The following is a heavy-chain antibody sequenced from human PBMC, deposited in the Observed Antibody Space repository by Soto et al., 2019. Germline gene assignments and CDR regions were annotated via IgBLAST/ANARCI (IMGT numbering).Heavy chain of an antibody. D-gene: IGHD3-9*01. CDR2: IYYSGST. J-gene: IGHJ6*02. V-gene: IGHV4-30-4*01. CDR3: ASGYDILTGYPRGDYYGMDV. CDR1: GGSISSGDYY. Sequence: SETLSLTCTVSGGSISSGDYYWSWIRQPPGKGLEWIGYIYYSGSTYYNPSLKSRVTISVDTSKNQFSLKLSSVTAADTAVYYCASGYDILTGYPRGDYYGMDVWGQGTTVTVSS.